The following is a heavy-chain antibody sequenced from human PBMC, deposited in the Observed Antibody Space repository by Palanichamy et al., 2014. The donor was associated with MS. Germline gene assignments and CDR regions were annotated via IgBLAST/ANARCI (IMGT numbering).Heavy chain of an antibody. D-gene: IGHD3-16*02. Sequence: EVQLLGSGGALVQPGGSLGLSCAASGFTFRNSDMNWVRQGPGKGLEWVAAIANGGESSFYADSVKGRFTISRDDSKSTLFLEMNSLRAEDTARYYCARRTGSYHGSGHMDVWGKGTTVTVSS. CDR3: ARRTGSYHGSGHMDV. V-gene: IGHV3-23*01. J-gene: IGHJ6*03. CDR1: GFTFRNSD. CDR2: IANGGESS.